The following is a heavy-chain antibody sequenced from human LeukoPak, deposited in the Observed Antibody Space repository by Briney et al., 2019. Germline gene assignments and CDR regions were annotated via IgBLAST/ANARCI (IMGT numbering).Heavy chain of an antibody. CDR3: ARDDDDSSGPYYFDY. Sequence: PGGSLRLSCAASGFAFSTYSMNWVRQAPGKGLEWVSSISRSSSYIYYADSVKGRFTLSRDNAKNSLYLQMNSLRAEDTAVYYCARDDDDSSGPYYFDYWGQGTLVTVSS. CDR1: GFAFSTYS. V-gene: IGHV3-21*01. D-gene: IGHD3-22*01. J-gene: IGHJ4*02. CDR2: ISRSSSYI.